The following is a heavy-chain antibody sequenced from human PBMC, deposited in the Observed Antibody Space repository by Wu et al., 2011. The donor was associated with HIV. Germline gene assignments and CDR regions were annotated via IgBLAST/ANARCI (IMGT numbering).Heavy chain of an antibody. D-gene: IGHD3-10*01. Sequence: QVQLVQSGAEVKKPGSSVKVSCKASGGTFSSYAISWVRQAPGQGLEWMGRIIPIFGTANNAQRFQGRVTMTADKSTSTAYMELSSLRSEDTAVYYCARVMVRGPYGGYFDYWGQGTLVTVSS. CDR1: GGTFSSYA. J-gene: IGHJ4*02. CDR2: IIPIFGTA. CDR3: ARVMVRGPYGGYFDY. V-gene: IGHV1-69*14.